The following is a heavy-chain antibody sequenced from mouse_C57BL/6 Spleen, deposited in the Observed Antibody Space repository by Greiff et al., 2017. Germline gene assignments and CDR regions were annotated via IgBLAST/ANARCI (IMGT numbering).Heavy chain of an antibody. CDR2: IYPGSGST. D-gene: IGHD3-2*02. CDR3: ARSLDSSGYRFAY. J-gene: IGHJ3*01. V-gene: IGHV1-55*01. CDR1: GYTFTSYW. Sequence: QVHVKQPGAELVKPGASVKMSCKASGYTFTSYWITWVKQRPGQGLEWIGDIYPGSGSTNYNEKFKSKATLTVDTSSSTAYMQLSSLTSEDSAVYYCARSLDSSGYRFAYWGQGTLVTVSA.